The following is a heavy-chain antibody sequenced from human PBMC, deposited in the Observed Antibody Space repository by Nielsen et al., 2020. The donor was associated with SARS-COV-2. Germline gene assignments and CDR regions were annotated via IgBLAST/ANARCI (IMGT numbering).Heavy chain of an antibody. CDR3: ARAPMVRGVIEGWFDP. Sequence: SETLSLTCTVSGGSISSGDYYWSWIRQPPGKGLEWIGYIYYSGSTYYNPSLKSRVTISVDTSKNQFSLKLNSVTAADTAVYYCARAPMVRGVIEGWFDPWGQGTLVTVSS. J-gene: IGHJ5*02. CDR2: IYYSGST. CDR1: GGSISSGDYY. D-gene: IGHD3-10*01. V-gene: IGHV4-30-4*01.